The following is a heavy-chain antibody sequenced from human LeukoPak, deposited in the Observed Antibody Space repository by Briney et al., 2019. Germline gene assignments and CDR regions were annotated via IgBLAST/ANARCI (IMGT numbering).Heavy chain of an antibody. CDR1: GGSFSGYY. Sequence: SETLSLTCAVYGGSFSGYYWSWIRQPPGKGLEWIGGINHSGSTNYNPSLKSRVTISVDTSKNQFSLKLSSVTAADTAVYYCARSRGIYSGYDLAYWGQGTLVTVSS. V-gene: IGHV4-34*01. D-gene: IGHD5-12*01. CDR3: ARSRGIYSGYDLAY. J-gene: IGHJ4*02. CDR2: INHSGST.